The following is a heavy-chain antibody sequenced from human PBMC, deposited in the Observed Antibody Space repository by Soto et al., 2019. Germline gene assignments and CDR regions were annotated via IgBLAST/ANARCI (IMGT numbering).Heavy chain of an antibody. CDR2: IYYSGST. Sequence: SETLSLTCTVSGCSISSGGYYWSWIRQHPGKGLEWIGYIYYSGSTYYNPSLKSRITISVDTSKNQFSLKLSSVTAADTAVYYCARSSPVVPAPWGQGTLVTVSS. CDR1: GCSISSGGYY. J-gene: IGHJ5*02. D-gene: IGHD2-21*02. CDR3: ARSSPVVPAP. V-gene: IGHV4-31*03.